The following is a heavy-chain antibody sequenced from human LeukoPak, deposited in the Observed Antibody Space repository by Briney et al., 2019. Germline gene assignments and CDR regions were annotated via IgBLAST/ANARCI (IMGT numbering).Heavy chain of an antibody. D-gene: IGHD5-24*01. CDR3: ARDERGFDY. J-gene: IGHJ4*02. V-gene: IGHV1-2*04. CDR1: GYTFTSYG. CDR2: INPNSGGT. Sequence: ASVKVSCKASGYTFTSYGISWVRQAPGQGLEWMGWINPNSGGTNYAQKFQGWVTMTRDTSISAAYMELSRLRSDDTAVYYCARDERGFDYWGQGTLVTVSS.